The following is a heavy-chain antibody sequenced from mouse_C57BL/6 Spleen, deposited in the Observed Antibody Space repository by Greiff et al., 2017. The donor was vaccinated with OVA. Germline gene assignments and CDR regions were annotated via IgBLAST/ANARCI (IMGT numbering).Heavy chain of an antibody. CDR3: ASLLGFDY. D-gene: IGHD4-1*01. Sequence: VPRVESGPELVKPGASVKISCKASGYAFSSSWMNWVKQRPGTGLEWIGRIYPGDGDTNYNGKFQGKATLTADKSSSTAYMHTSSLTADDSAVYSCASLLGFDYWGQGTTLTVSS. V-gene: IGHV1-82*01. CDR1: GYAFSSSW. CDR2: IYPGDGDT. J-gene: IGHJ2*01.